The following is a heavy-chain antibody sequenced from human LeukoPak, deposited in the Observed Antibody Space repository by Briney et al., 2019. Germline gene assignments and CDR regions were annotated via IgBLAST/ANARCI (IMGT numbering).Heavy chain of an antibody. V-gene: IGHV3-23*01. CDR1: GFTFSSYA. Sequence: GGSLRLSCAASGFTFSSYAMSWVRQAPGKGLEWISVISGSSGTTFYADSVEGRFTISRDNSKNTLDLQMKSLRAEDTAIYYCAKACTTAARQPFDSWGQETLVTVSS. CDR2: ISGSSGTT. J-gene: IGHJ4*02. CDR3: AKACTTAARQPFDS. D-gene: IGHD6-6*01.